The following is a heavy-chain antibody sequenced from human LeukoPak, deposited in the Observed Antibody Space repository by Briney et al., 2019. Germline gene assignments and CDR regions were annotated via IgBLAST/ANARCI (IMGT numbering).Heavy chain of an antibody. Sequence: SETLSLTCTVSGGSISSYYWSWIRQPPGPGLGRIGYIYYSGSTNYNPSLKSRVTISVDTSKHQFSLKLSSVTAADTAVYYCAAVPGYSSSWYVGYWGQGTLVTVSS. V-gene: IGHV4-59*01. J-gene: IGHJ4*02. CDR1: GGSISSYY. D-gene: IGHD6-13*01. CDR3: AAVPGYSSSWYVGY. CDR2: IYYSGST.